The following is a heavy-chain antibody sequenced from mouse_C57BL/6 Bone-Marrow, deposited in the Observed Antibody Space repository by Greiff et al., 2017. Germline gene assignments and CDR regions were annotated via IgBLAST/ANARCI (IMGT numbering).Heavy chain of an antibody. V-gene: IGHV5-4*01. CDR3: ARGRTIVTYWYFDV. CDR1: GFTFSSYA. D-gene: IGHD2-5*01. Sequence: EVQLVESGGGLVKPGGSLKLSCAASGFTFSSYAMSWVRQTPEKRLEWVATISDGGSYTYYPDNVKGRFTISRGNAKNNLYLQMSHLKSEDTAMYYCARGRTIVTYWYFDVWGTGTTVTVSS. J-gene: IGHJ1*03. CDR2: ISDGGSYT.